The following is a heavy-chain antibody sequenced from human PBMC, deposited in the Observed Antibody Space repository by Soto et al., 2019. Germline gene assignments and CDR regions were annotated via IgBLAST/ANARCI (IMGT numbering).Heavy chain of an antibody. CDR1: GFTFSSYG. D-gene: IGHD3-22*01. V-gene: IGHV3-33*01. J-gene: IGHJ3*02. CDR2: IWYDGSNK. Sequence: PGGSLRLSCAASGFTFSSYGMHWVRQAPGKGLEWVAVIWYDGSNKYYVDSVKGRFTISRDNSKNTLYLQMNSLRAEDTAVYYCARDRYYDSSGRAFDIWGQGTMVTVSS. CDR3: ARDRYYDSSGRAFDI.